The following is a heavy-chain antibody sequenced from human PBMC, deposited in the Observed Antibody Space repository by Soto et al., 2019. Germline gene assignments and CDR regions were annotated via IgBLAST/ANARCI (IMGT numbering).Heavy chain of an antibody. CDR3: ASRSGYSGSSKGGGYFDY. J-gene: IGHJ4*02. D-gene: IGHD6-6*01. CDR1: GGTFSSYA. CDR2: IIPIFGTA. Sequence: QVQLVQSGAEVKKPGSSVKVSCKASGGTFSSYAISWVRQAPGQGLEWMGGIIPIFGTANYAQKFQGRVTITADESKNAAYRELRSLRSKDVAVYYWASRSGYSGSSKGGGYFDYWGQGTLVTVSS. V-gene: IGHV1-69*01.